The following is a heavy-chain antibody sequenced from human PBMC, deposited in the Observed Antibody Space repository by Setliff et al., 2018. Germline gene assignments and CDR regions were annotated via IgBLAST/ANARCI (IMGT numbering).Heavy chain of an antibody. CDR1: GFTFNSYS. J-gene: IGHJ6*02. CDR2: ISSSSSYI. CDR3: ARDRIAAADAIHYYYFAMDV. Sequence: GSLRLSCAASGFTFNSYSMNWVRQAPGKGLEWVSSISSSSSYIYYADSVKGRFTISRDNAKNSLYLQMNSLRAEDTAVYYCARDRIAAADAIHYYYFAMDVWGQGTTVTVSS. D-gene: IGHD6-13*01. V-gene: IGHV3-21*01.